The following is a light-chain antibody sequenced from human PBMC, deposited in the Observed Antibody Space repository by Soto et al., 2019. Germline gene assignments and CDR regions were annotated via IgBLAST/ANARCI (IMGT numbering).Light chain of an antibody. CDR1: SSDIGGYNY. CDR3: SSYTSSNSGVV. J-gene: IGLJ2*01. V-gene: IGLV2-14*01. CDR2: DVS. Sequence: QSALTQSASVSGSPGQSITISCTGTSSDIGGYNYVSWYQQHPGKAPKLMIYDVSNRPSGVSNRFSGSKSGNTASLTISGLQAEDEADYYCSSYTSSNSGVVFGGGTKLTVL.